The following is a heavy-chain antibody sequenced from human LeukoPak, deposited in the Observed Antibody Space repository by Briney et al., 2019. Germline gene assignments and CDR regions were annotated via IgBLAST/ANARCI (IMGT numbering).Heavy chain of an antibody. V-gene: IGHV3-30*02. CDR1: GFTFSSYG. CDR3: SKGWACYQRLSSFDY. D-gene: IGHD6-19*01. J-gene: IGHJ4*02. Sequence: PGGSLRLSCAASGFTFSSYGMHWVRQAPGKGLEWVAFIRYDGSNKYYADSVKGRFTISRDNSKNTLSLQMNSLTDDDTALYYFSKGWACYQRLSSFDYWGQGTLVTVSS. CDR2: IRYDGSNK.